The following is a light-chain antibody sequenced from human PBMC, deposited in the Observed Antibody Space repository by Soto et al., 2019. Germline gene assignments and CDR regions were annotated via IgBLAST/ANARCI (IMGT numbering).Light chain of an antibody. CDR3: QQYGSSPLT. J-gene: IGKJ4*01. V-gene: IGKV3-20*01. CDR2: GAS. Sequence: GLTQSPVTLSLSQGERATLSCRASQSVSSSYLAWYQQKPGQAPRLLIYGASSRATGIPDRFSGSGSGTDFTLTISRLEPEDFAVYYCQQYGSSPLTFGGGTKVDIK. CDR1: QSVSSSY.